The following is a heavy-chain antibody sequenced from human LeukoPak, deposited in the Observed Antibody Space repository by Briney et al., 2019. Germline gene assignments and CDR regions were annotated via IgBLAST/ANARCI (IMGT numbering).Heavy chain of an antibody. CDR1: GGSIRDFY. V-gene: IGHV4-4*08. CDR2: IQNSGSA. J-gene: IGHJ4*02. Sequence: SETLSLTCTVSGGSIRDFYWSWIRQSPQRRLEFIGYIQNSGSAEYNPSLKSRVTISVDTSKNQFSLKLNSVTASDTAVYYCARGYDFWGQGTLVTVSS. CDR3: ARGYDF.